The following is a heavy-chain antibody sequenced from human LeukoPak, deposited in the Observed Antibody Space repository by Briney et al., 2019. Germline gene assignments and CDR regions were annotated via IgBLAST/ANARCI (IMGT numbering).Heavy chain of an antibody. V-gene: IGHV4-61*02. Sequence: KASETLSLTCTVSGGSISSGSYYWSWIRQPAGKGLEWIGRIYTSGSTNYNPSLKSRVTISVDTSKNQFSLKLSSVTAADTAVYCCARANQSKYRNYYYYYMDVWGKGTTVTISS. CDR2: IYTSGST. J-gene: IGHJ6*03. CDR1: GGSISSGSYY. CDR3: ARANQSKYRNYYYYYMDV. D-gene: IGHD2/OR15-2a*01.